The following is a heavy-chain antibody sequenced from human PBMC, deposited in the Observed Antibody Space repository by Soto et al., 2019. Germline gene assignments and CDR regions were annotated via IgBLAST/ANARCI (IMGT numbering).Heavy chain of an antibody. CDR3: AREYRVSSAGPMDV. CDR1: GGSLNSGDYH. D-gene: IGHD2-15*01. CDR2: IYYSGST. J-gene: IGHJ6*02. Sequence: PSETLSLTCTVSGGSLNSGDYHWSWIRQSPGKGLEWIGAIYYSGSTYYNPSLKSRIRISVDTSKNQFSLKVNSVTAADTAGYYCAREYRVSSAGPMDVWGQGTTVTVSS. V-gene: IGHV4-30-4*01.